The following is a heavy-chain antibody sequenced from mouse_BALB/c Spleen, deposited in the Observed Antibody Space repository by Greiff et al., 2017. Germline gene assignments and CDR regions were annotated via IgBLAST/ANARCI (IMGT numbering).Heavy chain of an antibody. CDR2: ISSGGSYT. CDR1: GFTFSSYT. V-gene: IGHV5-6-4*01. CDR3: TRDYGSNYFDY. J-gene: IGHJ2*01. D-gene: IGHD1-1*01. Sequence: EVQVVESGGGLVKPGGSLKLSCAASGFTFSSYTMSWVRQTPEKRLEWVATISSGGSYTYYPDSVKGRFTISRDNAKNTLYLQMSSLKSEDTAMYYCTRDYGSNYFDYWGQGTTLTVSS.